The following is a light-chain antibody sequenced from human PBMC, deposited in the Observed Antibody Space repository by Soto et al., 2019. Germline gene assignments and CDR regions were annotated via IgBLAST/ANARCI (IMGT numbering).Light chain of an antibody. CDR1: QSVSSN. V-gene: IGKV3-15*01. J-gene: IGKJ1*01. CDR2: GAS. Sequence: ETVMTQSPATLSVSPRERATLSCRASQSVSSNLAWYQQKPGQAPRLLIYGASTRATGIPARFSGSGSGTEFTLTISSLQSEDFAVYYCQQYNNWPPWTFGQGTKVDIK. CDR3: QQYNNWPPWT.